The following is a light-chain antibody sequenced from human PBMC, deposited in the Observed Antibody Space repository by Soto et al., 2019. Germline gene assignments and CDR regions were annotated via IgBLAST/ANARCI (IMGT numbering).Light chain of an antibody. Sequence: IQMTQSPSSLSASVGDRVTITFRASQSISSYLNWYQKKPGKAPKLLIHAASSLQSGVPSTFSGSGSGTDFALTISSLQPEDFATYYCHQTYSNPWTFDQRTKVDIK. J-gene: IGKJ1*01. CDR2: AAS. V-gene: IGKV1-39*01. CDR3: HQTYSNPWT. CDR1: QSISSY.